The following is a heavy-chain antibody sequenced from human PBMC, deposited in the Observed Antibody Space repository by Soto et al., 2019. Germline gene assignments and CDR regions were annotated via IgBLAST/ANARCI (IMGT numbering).Heavy chain of an antibody. V-gene: IGHV1-69*13. CDR2: IIPIFGTA. Sequence: GASVKVSCKASGYTFTNFGISWVRQAPGQGLEWMGGIIPIFGTANYAQKFQGRVTITADESTSTAYMELSSLRSEDTAVYYCARDRPQEELLGYDAFDIWGQGTMVTVSS. D-gene: IGHD1-26*01. CDR3: ARDRPQEELLGYDAFDI. J-gene: IGHJ3*02. CDR1: GYTFTNFG.